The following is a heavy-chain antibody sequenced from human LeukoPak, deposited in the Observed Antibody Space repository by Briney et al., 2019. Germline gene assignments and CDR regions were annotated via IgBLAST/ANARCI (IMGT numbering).Heavy chain of an antibody. J-gene: IGHJ4*02. V-gene: IGHV1-69*13. D-gene: IGHD3-22*01. CDR2: IIPIFGTA. CDR3: ARCYDSSGYYHLYYFDY. CDR1: GGTFSSYA. Sequence: WASVKVSCKASGGTFSSYAISWVRQAPGQGLEWMGGIIPIFGTANYAQKFQGRVTITADESTSTAYMELSSLRSEDTAVYYCARCYDSSGYYHLYYFDYWGQGTLVTVSS.